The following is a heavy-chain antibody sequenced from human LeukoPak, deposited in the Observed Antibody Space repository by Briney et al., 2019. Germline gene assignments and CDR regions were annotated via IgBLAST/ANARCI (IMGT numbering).Heavy chain of an antibody. D-gene: IGHD2-15*01. CDR3: ARDLAEAVVAATRFGYYYYYMDV. CDR2: INPNSGGT. CDR1: GYTFTNYD. J-gene: IGHJ6*03. Sequence: GASVKVSCKASGYTFTNYDINWVRQATGQGLEWMGWINPNSGGTNYAQKFQGRVTMTRDTSISTAYMELSRLRSDDTAVYYCARDLAEAVVAATRFGYYYYYMDVWGKGTTVTVSS. V-gene: IGHV1-2*02.